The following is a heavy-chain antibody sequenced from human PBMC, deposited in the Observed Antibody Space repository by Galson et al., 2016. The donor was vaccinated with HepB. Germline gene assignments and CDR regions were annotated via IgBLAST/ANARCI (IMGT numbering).Heavy chain of an antibody. D-gene: IGHD4-23*01. CDR1: GDSITSDSW. Sequence: SETLSLTCAVSGDSITSDSWWSWVRQSPAKGLEWIGEAYHLGYTSYNPSLKSRVAIFLDNSKNQFSLILHSVTAADTAIYYCARGTTAVKYGTWFDPWGLGTLVTVS. J-gene: IGHJ5*02. CDR2: AYHLGYT. V-gene: IGHV4-4*02. CDR3: ARGTTAVKYGTWFDP.